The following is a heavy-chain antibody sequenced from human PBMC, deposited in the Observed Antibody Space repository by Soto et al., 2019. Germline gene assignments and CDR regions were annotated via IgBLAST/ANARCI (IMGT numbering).Heavy chain of an antibody. CDR2: ISAYNGNT. Sequence: QVPLVQSGAEVKKPGASVKVSCKASGYTFTSYGISWVRQAPGQGLEWMGWISAYNGNTNYAQKLQGRVTMTTDTSTSTAYMELRSLRSDDTAVYYCARDVITMIVGNWFDPWGQGTLVTVSS. D-gene: IGHD3-22*01. CDR1: GYTFTSYG. V-gene: IGHV1-18*01. CDR3: ARDVITMIVGNWFDP. J-gene: IGHJ5*02.